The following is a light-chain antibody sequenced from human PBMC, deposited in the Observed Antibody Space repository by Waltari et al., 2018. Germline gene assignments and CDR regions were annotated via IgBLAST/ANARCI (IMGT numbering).Light chain of an antibody. V-gene: IGLV2-14*01. Sequence: QSALTQPASLSGSPGQSITISCSGTDSDVGAYDFVSWYQQHPGKAPHLIIYAVSNGPSGISNRFFASKSGNTAYLTISGLQAEDEADYYCSSYTTSSAPGVFGTGTRVTVL. CDR2: AVS. CDR1: DSDVGAYDF. CDR3: SSYTTSSAPGV. J-gene: IGLJ1*01.